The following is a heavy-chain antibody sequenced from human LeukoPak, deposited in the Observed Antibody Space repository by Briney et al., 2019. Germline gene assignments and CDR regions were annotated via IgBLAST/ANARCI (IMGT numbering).Heavy chain of an antibody. CDR3: ARNNGMDV. V-gene: IGHV3-23*01. CDR1: GFTFSSNA. Sequence: GGSLRLSCAASGFTFSSNAMSWVRQAPGKGLEWVSAISGSGGSTYYADSVKGRFTISRDNAKNSLYLQMNSLRAEDTALYHCARNNGMDVWGQGTTVIVSS. CDR2: ISGSGGST. J-gene: IGHJ6*02.